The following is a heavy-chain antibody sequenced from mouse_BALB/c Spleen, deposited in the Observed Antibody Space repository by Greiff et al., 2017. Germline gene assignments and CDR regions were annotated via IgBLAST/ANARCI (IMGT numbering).Heavy chain of an antibody. CDR2: ISSGGSYT. J-gene: IGHJ4*01. CDR3: ARQSIYYENAMDY. D-gene: IGHD2-4*01. Sequence: EVKLVESGGDLVKPGGSLKLSCAASGFTFSSYGMSWVRQTPDKRLEWVATISSGGSYTYYPDSVKGRFTISRDNAKNTLYLQMSSLKSEDTAMYYCARQSIYYENAMDYWGQGTSVTVSS. CDR1: GFTFSSYG. V-gene: IGHV5-6*01.